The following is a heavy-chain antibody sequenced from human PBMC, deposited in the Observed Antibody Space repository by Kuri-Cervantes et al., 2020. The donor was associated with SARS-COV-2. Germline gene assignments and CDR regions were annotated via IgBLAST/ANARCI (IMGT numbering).Heavy chain of an antibody. D-gene: IGHD2-21*01. CDR1: GGSISSSSYY. Sequence: SETLSLTCTVSGGSISSSSYYWGWIRQPPGKGLEWIGSIYYSGSTYYNPSLKSRVTISVDTSENQFSLKLSSVTAADTAVYYCARLMVVIAIPDSPYYLDYWGQGTLVTVSS. CDR3: ARLMVVIAIPDSPYYLDY. V-gene: IGHV4-39*01. CDR2: IYYSGST. J-gene: IGHJ4*02.